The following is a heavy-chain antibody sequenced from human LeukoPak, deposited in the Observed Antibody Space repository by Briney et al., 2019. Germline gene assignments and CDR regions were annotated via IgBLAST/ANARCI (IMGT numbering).Heavy chain of an antibody. CDR1: GGSLINYY. D-gene: IGHD3-10*01. CDR2: IYYSGST. V-gene: IGHV4-59*01. Sequence: SETLSLTCSVSGGSLINYYWSWIRQPPGKGLEWIGFIYYSGSTDYNPSLKSRVTLSVDTSKNQFSQKLTSVTAADTAVYYCARGRFYGSETFYNGFDYWGQGTLVTVSS. J-gene: IGHJ4*02. CDR3: ARGRFYGSETFYNGFDY.